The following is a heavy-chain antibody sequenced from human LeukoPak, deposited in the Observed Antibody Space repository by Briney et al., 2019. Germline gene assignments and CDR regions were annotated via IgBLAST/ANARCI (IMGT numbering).Heavy chain of an antibody. Sequence: GGSLRLSCAASGFTFSSYAMSWVRQAPGKGLEWVSVISGGGSSTYYADSLKGRFTISGDNSKNMLYLQMNSLRAEDTAFYFCARLPTAINGYFDPWGQGALVTVSS. CDR3: ARLPTAINGYFDP. J-gene: IGHJ5*02. CDR2: ISGGGSST. V-gene: IGHV3-23*01. D-gene: IGHD2-2*01. CDR1: GFTFSSYA.